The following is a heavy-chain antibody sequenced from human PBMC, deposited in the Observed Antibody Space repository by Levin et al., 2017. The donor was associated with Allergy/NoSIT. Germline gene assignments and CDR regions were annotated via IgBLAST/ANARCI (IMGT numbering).Heavy chain of an antibody. CDR1: GFTFDDYA. J-gene: IGHJ3*02. CDR2: ISWNSGSI. Sequence: SLKISCAASGFTFDDYAMHWVRQAPGKGLEWVSGISWNSGSIGYADSVKGRFTISRDNAKNSLYLQMNSLRAEDTALYYCAKEYDRDAFDIWGQGTMVTVSS. D-gene: IGHD1-1*01. CDR3: AKEYDRDAFDI. V-gene: IGHV3-9*01.